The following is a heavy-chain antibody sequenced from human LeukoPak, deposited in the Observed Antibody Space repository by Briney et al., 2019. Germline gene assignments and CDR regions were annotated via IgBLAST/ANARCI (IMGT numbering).Heavy chain of an antibody. Sequence: GASVKVSCKASGGTFISYAISWVRQAPGQGLEWMGGIIPIFGTANYAQKFQGRVTITADKSTSTAYMELSSLRSEDTAVYYCAREYGSSHGFDPWGQGTLVTVSS. CDR2: IIPIFGTA. D-gene: IGHD6-13*01. J-gene: IGHJ5*02. CDR3: AREYGSSHGFDP. V-gene: IGHV1-69*06. CDR1: GGTFISYA.